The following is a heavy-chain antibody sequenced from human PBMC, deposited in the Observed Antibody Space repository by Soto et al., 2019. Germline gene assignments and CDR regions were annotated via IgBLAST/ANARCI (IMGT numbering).Heavy chain of an antibody. CDR3: ARGRGSSWPYYYYYGMDV. J-gene: IGHJ6*02. CDR2: IYYSGST. Sequence: TLSLTCTVSGGSVSSGSYYWSWIRQPPGKGLEWIGYIYYSGSTNYNPSLKSRVTISVDTSKNQFSLKLSSVTAADTAVYYCARGRGSSWPYYYYYGMDVWGQGTTVTVSS. CDR1: GGSVSSGSYY. D-gene: IGHD6-13*01. V-gene: IGHV4-61*01.